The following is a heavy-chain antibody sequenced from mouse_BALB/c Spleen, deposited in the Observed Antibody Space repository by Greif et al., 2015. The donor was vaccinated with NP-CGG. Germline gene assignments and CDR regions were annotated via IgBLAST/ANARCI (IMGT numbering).Heavy chain of an antibody. V-gene: IGHV1-9*01. J-gene: IGHJ2*01. Sequence: VQPQQSGAELMKPGASVKISCKATGYTFSSYRIEWVKQRPGHGLEWIGEILPGSGSTNYNEKFKGKATFTADTSSNTASMHLSSLTSEDSAVYYCAKTGTSLYFDYWGQGTTLTVSS. CDR1: GYTFSSYR. CDR3: AKTGTSLYFDY. CDR2: ILPGSGST. D-gene: IGHD4-1*01.